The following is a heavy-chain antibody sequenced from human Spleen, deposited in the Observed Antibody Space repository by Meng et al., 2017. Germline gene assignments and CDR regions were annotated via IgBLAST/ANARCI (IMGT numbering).Heavy chain of an antibody. CDR3: ARAEEEYCSGGSCPNFDF. CDR1: GYTFTRYG. J-gene: IGHJ4*02. V-gene: IGHV1-18*01. Sequence: QVQLVQPGAEVKKPGASVKVSCKASGYTFTRYGITWVRQATGQGLEWMGWISGYNGNTNYAQKLQGRVTMTTDTSTSTAYMELRSLRSDDTAVYYCARAEEEYCSGGSCPNFDFWGQGTLVTVSS. CDR2: ISGYNGNT. D-gene: IGHD2-15*01.